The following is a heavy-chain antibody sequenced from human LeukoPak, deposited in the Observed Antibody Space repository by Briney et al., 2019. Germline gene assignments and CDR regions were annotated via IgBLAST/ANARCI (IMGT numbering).Heavy chain of an antibody. CDR2: IYYSGST. CDR3: ARHCSGGSCYLWGFDY. Sequence: PSETLPLTCTVSGGSISSYYWGWIRQPPGKGLEWIGSIYYSGSTYYNPSLKSRVTISVDTSKNQFSLKLSSVTAADTAVYYCARHCSGGSCYLWGFDYWGQGTLVTVSS. D-gene: IGHD2-15*01. J-gene: IGHJ4*02. V-gene: IGHV4-39*07. CDR1: GGSISSYY.